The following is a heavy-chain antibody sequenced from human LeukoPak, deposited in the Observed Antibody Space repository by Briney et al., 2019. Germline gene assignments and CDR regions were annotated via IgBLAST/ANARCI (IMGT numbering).Heavy chain of an antibody. Sequence: ASVKVSCKASGYTFSDYYMHCVRQAPGQGLEWMGWIDPKSGDTHYAQKFQGRVTMTRDTSISTAYMELSSLTSDDTAVYYCARGSMVRGVIWWFDPWGQGTLVTVSS. CDR3: ARGSMVRGVIWWFDP. D-gene: IGHD3-10*01. J-gene: IGHJ5*02. V-gene: IGHV1-2*02. CDR1: GYTFSDYY. CDR2: IDPKSGDT.